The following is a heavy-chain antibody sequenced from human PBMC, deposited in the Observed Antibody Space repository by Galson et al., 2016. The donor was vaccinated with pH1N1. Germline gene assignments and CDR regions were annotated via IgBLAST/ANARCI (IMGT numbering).Heavy chain of an antibody. J-gene: IGHJ4*02. V-gene: IGHV3-23*01. Sequence: SLRLSCAVSGFTFRSYAMNWVRQAPGKGPEWVPVISGGGTIHYADSVRGRFTISRDNSNNTVYLQMNSLRAEDTGVYYCAKDKRSGWSVVGGFMDHWGQGTLVTVSS. D-gene: IGHD6-19*01. CDR2: ISGGGTI. CDR3: AKDKRSGWSVVGGFMDH. CDR1: GFTFRSYA.